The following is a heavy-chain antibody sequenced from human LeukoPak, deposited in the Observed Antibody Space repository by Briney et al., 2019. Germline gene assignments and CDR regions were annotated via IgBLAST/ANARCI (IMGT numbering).Heavy chain of an antibody. CDR1: GYTFTGYF. CDR3: AVMGGFGEPYYFDY. CDR2: INPKSGDT. V-gene: IGHV1-2*02. D-gene: IGHD3-10*01. J-gene: IGHJ4*02. Sequence: GASVKVSCKASGYTFTGYFLYWVRQAPGQGLEWMGWINPKSGDTDYGQKFQGRLTMTRDTSISTAYMELSRLRSDDTAVYYCAVMGGFGEPYYFDYWGQGTLVTVSS.